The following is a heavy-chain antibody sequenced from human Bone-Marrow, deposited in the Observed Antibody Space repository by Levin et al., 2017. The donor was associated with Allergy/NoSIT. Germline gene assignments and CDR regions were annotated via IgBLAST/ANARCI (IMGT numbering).Heavy chain of an antibody. CDR1: GGSISSSTW. J-gene: IGHJ6*03. CDR3: ARRLIAASDIYFYYLDV. Sequence: SETLSLTCAVSGGSISSSTWWTWVRQPPGKGLEWIGEIYYSGDSKYNPSLERRVTMSVDKSKNHFSLQLNSVTAADTAVYFCARRLIAASDIYFYYLDVWGKGTTVIVSS. CDR2: IYYSGDS. V-gene: IGHV4-4*02. D-gene: IGHD6-13*01.